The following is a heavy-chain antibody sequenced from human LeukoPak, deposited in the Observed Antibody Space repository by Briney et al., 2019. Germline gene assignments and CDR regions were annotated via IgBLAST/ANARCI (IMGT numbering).Heavy chain of an antibody. D-gene: IGHD3-22*01. CDR2: FDPEDGET. J-gene: IGHJ4*02. CDR3: ATPTFYDSSGYYYFDY. CDR1: GYTLTELS. Sequence: ASVKVSCKVSGYTLTELSMHWVRQAPGKGLEWMGSFDPEDGETIYAQKFQGRVTMTEDTSTDTAYMELSSLRSEDTAVYYCATPTFYDSSGYYYFDYWGQGTLVTVSS. V-gene: IGHV1-24*01.